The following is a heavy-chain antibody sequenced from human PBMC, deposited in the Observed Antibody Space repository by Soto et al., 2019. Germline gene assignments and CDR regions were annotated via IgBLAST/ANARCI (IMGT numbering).Heavy chain of an antibody. D-gene: IGHD3-10*01. J-gene: IGHJ6*03. Sequence: GGSLRLSCAASGFTFSSYGMHWVRQAPGKGLEWVAVISYDGSNKYYADSVKGRFTISRDNSKNTLYLQMNSLRAEDTAVYYCAKDRCHYYGSGSYYCHYYYYMDVWGKGTTVTVSS. CDR3: AKDRCHYYGSGSYYCHYYYYMDV. CDR2: ISYDGSNK. CDR1: GFTFSSYG. V-gene: IGHV3-30*18.